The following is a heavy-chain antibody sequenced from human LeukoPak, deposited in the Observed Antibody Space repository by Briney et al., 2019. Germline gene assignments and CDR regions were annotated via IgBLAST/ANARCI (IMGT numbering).Heavy chain of an antibody. D-gene: IGHD2-2*01. CDR2: IYYSGST. J-gene: IGHJ5*02. CDR1: GGSISSGDYY. CDR3: ASRYCSSTSCLPFDP. Sequence: SQTLSLTCTVSGGSISSGDYYWGWIRQPPGTGLEWIGYIYYSGSTYYNPSLKSRVTISVDTSKNQFSLKLSSVTAADTAVYYCASRYCSSTSCLPFDPWGQGTLVTVSS. V-gene: IGHV4-30-4*01.